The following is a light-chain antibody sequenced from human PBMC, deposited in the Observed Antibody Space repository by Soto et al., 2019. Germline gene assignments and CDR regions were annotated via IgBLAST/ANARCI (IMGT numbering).Light chain of an antibody. CDR2: EVS. J-gene: IGLJ3*02. CDR1: SSDVGLYNF. V-gene: IGLV2-14*01. CDR3: NSYTSSSTLV. Sequence: QSALTQPASVSGSPGQSITISCTGTSSDVGLYNFVSWYQQHPGKAPKLMIYEVSNRPSGISNRFSGSKSGTTASLTISGLQADDEAVYYCNSYTSSSTLVFGGGTKLTVL.